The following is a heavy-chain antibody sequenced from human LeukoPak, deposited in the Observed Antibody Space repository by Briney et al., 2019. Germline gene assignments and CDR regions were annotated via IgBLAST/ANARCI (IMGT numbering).Heavy chain of an antibody. Sequence: SVKVSCKASGGTFSSYAISWVRQAPGQGLEWMGGIIPIFGTANYAQKFQGRVTITADESTSTAYMELSSLRSEDTAVYYCARDLGQYYDILTGYYRRAYYYYYMDVWGKGTTVTISS. J-gene: IGHJ6*03. CDR3: ARDLGQYYDILTGYYRRAYYYYYMDV. D-gene: IGHD3-9*01. CDR2: IIPIFGTA. CDR1: GGTFSSYA. V-gene: IGHV1-69*13.